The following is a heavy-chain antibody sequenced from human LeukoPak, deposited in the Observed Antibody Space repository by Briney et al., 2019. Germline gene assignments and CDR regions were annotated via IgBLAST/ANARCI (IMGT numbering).Heavy chain of an antibody. J-gene: IGHJ3*02. CDR3: ARGYSSGWYQDAFDI. CDR2: IYTSGST. CDR1: GGSISRGSYF. D-gene: IGHD6-19*01. Sequence: SQTLSLTCTVSGGSISRGSYFWSWIRQPAGEGLEWIGRIYTSGSTNYNPSLKSRVTISVDTSKNQFSLKLSSVTAADTAVYYCARGYSSGWYQDAFDIWGQGTIVTVSS. V-gene: IGHV4-61*02.